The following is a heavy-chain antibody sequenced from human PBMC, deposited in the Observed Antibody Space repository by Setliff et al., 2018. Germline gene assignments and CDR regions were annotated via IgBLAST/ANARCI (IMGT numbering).Heavy chain of an antibody. V-gene: IGHV1-69*13. J-gene: IGHJ6*03. CDR2: IIPMFGT. D-gene: IGHD3-10*01. CDR1: GGTFSSYV. Sequence: GASVNVSCKASGGTFSSYVISWVREAPGQGLEWMGGIIPMFGTNYAQKFQGRVTITADESTSTAYMELSSLGSEDTAVYYCAGGQPLVRKYYYYMDVWGKGTTVTVSS. CDR3: AGGQPLVRKYYYYMDV.